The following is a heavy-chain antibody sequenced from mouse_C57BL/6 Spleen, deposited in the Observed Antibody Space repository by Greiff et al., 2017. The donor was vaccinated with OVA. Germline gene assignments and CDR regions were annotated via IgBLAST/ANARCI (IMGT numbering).Heavy chain of an antibody. V-gene: IGHV1-42*01. J-gene: IGHJ2*01. CDR1: GYSFTGYY. CDR2: INPSTGGT. Sequence: EVQLQQSGPELVKPGASVKISCKASGYSFTGYYMNWVKQSPEKSLEWIGEINPSTGGTTYNQKFKAKATLTVDKSSSTAYMQLKSLTSEDSAVYYCARDYGSSYENYYFDYWGQGTTLTVSS. CDR3: ARDYGSSYENYYFDY. D-gene: IGHD1-1*01.